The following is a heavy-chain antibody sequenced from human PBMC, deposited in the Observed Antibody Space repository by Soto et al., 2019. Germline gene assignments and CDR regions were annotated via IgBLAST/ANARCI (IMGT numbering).Heavy chain of an antibody. CDR2: ITASGGKT. J-gene: IGHJ4*02. Sequence: GGSLRLSCSASGFTFTRYAMHWVRQAPGKGLEYVSAITASGGKTYYAASVKGRFTISRDNSKNTLYLQMNSLSPEDTAIYYCAKDHHTTIPVASEFWGQATLVTVSS. CDR1: GFTFTRYA. V-gene: IGHV3-64*04. D-gene: IGHD6-19*01. CDR3: AKDHHTTIPVASEF.